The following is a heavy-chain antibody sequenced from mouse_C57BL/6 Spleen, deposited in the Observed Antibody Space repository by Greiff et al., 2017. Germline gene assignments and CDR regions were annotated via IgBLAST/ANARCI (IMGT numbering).Heavy chain of an antibody. V-gene: IGHV5-6*01. CDR2: ISSGGSYT. CDR1: GFTFSSYG. CDR3: ARKVDGYYMFAY. Sequence: EVKLVESGGDLVKPGGSLKLSCAASGFTFSSYGMSWVRQTPDKRLEWVATISSGGSYTYYPDSVKGRFTISRDNAKNTLYLQMSSLKSEDTAMYYCARKVDGYYMFAYWGQGTLVTVSA. D-gene: IGHD2-3*01. J-gene: IGHJ3*01.